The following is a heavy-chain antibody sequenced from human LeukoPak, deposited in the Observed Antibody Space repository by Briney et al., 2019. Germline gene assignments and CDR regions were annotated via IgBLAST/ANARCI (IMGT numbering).Heavy chain of an antibody. V-gene: IGHV4-59*01. CDR1: GGSISNYY. D-gene: IGHD3-3*01. J-gene: IGHJ4*02. Sequence: PSETLSLTCTVSGGSISNYYWSWIRQPPGKGLEWIGYIYYSGSTNYNPSLKSRVTMSVDTSKNQFSLKLSSVTAADTAVYYCARYDFNKFFDYWGQGTLVTVSS. CDR2: IYYSGST. CDR3: ARYDFNKFFDY.